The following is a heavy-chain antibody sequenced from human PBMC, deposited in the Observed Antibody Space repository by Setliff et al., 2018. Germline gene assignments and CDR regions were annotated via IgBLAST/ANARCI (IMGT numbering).Heavy chain of an antibody. D-gene: IGHD1-26*01. CDR3: ARAPPNRYSGSYEYFYMDV. V-gene: IGHV4-4*08. J-gene: IGHJ6*03. CDR2: IYASGST. Sequence: PSETLSLTCTVSGGSISSYYWSWIRQPPGKGLEWIGYIYASGSTNYNPSLKSRVTLSVDTSKNQFSLKVSSVTAADTAVYYCARAPPNRYSGSYEYFYMDVWGKGTTVT. CDR1: GGSISSYY.